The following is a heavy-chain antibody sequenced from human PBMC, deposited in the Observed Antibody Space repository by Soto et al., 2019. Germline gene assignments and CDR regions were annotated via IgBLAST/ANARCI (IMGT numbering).Heavy chain of an antibody. CDR3: PRRGAAEAYYYYGMDV. J-gene: IGHJ6*02. V-gene: IGHV3-23*01. CDR1: GFTFSSYA. D-gene: IGHD6-13*01. Sequence: EVQLLESGGGLVQPGGSLRLSCAASGFTFSSYAMSWVRQAPGKGLEWVSAISGSGGSTYYADSVKGQFTISRDNSKNTLYLQMNSLRAEVTAVYYCPRRGAAEAYYYYGMDVWGQGTTVTVSS. CDR2: ISGSGGST.